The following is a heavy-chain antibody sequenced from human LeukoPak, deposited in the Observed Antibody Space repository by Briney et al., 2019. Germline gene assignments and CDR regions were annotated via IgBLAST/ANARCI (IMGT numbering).Heavy chain of an antibody. Sequence: PSETLSLTCTVSGGSLSSYYWSWIRQPPGKGLGWIGYITYSGTTNYNPSLNSRVTISVDTSKNQFSLKLTSVTAADTAFYYCASSRPYYDILTGQSDDAFDIWGRGTMVTVSS. D-gene: IGHD3-9*01. CDR3: ASSRPYYDILTGQSDDAFDI. CDR1: GGSLSSYY. V-gene: IGHV4-59*01. CDR2: ITYSGTT. J-gene: IGHJ3*02.